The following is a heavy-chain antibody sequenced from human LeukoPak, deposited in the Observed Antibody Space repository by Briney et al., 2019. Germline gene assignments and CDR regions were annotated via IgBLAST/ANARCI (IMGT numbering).Heavy chain of an antibody. D-gene: IGHD4-17*01. Sequence: PGGSLRLSCAASGFTFSSYAMTWVRQAPGKGLEWVSAISASGDSTYYADSVKGRFTISRDNSKNTLYLQMNSLRAEDTAVYYCARDLLDYGVSSDAFDIWGRGTMVTVSS. CDR3: ARDLLDYGVSSDAFDI. J-gene: IGHJ3*02. CDR2: ISASGDST. V-gene: IGHV3-23*01. CDR1: GFTFSSYA.